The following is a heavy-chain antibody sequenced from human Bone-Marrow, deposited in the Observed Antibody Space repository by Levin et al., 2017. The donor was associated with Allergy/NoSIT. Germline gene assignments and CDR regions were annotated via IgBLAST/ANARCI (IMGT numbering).Heavy chain of an antibody. D-gene: IGHD1-20*01. V-gene: IGHV4-59*01. CDR2: LFYSGST. CDR3: ARDDWPITGTPGTFDI. CDR1: GGFINYYY. Sequence: PSETLSLTCTVSGGFINYYYWSWIRQPPGKGLEWIGYLFYSGSTDYNPSLKSRVTISVDTSKSQFSLNLTSVTAADTAMYFCARDDWPITGTPGTFDIWGQGTMVTVSS. J-gene: IGHJ3*02.